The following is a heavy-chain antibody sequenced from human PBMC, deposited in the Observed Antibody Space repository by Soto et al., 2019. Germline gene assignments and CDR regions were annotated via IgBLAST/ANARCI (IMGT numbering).Heavy chain of an antibody. CDR1: GSIFSSHA. CDR3: AKDLPLWSGYSFSENH. V-gene: IGHV3-23*01. D-gene: IGHD3-3*01. J-gene: IGHJ5*02. Sequence: EVQLLESGGGFVKPGGSLRLSCEGSGSIFSSHAMSWVRQAPGKGLEWVSSVSGSGASVHLPDFLKGRFSSSRDNSKNTVYLELNNLRVDDTAVYYCAKDLPLWSGYSFSENHWGQGTLVTVSS. CDR2: VSGSGASV.